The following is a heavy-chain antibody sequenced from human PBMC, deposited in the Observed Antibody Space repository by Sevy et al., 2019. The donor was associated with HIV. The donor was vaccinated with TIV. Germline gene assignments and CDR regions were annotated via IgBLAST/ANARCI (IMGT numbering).Heavy chain of an antibody. Sequence: ASVKVSCKASGGTFNNYGINWVRQAPGQGLEWMGRIIPMFGIPSYGQKFQGRVTITADESTSTTYMELSSLRSEDAALYYCSRGGSYLGNSGYYYPDDFDVWGQGTMVTVSS. J-gene: IGHJ3*01. CDR1: GGTFNNYG. CDR2: IIPMFGIP. V-gene: IGHV1-69*13. CDR3: SRGGSYLGNSGYYYPDDFDV. D-gene: IGHD3-22*01.